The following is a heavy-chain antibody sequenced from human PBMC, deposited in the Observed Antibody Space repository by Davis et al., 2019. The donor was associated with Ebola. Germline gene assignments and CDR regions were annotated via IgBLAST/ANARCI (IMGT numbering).Heavy chain of an antibody. V-gene: IGHV3-30*02. CDR2: VRSHGSDD. Sequence: GGSLRLSCPASGFTFIIFDMHWVRQAPGRGLEWVAFVRSHGSDDHYADSVKGRFTISRDNSKNTLYLQMNSLRPEDTAVYYCARDSDDYCFDYWGQGTLVTVSS. J-gene: IGHJ4*02. CDR1: GFTFIIFD. D-gene: IGHD2-21*02. CDR3: ARDSDDYCFDY.